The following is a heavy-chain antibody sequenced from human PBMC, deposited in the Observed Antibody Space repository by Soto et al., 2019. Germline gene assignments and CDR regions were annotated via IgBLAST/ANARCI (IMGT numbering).Heavy chain of an antibody. V-gene: IGHV3-53*01. CDR3: ARDPGYSSVEWEHFFDL. J-gene: IGHJ1*01. Sequence: GSMRLSCAASGFSISTNYMSWVRQAPGKGLEWISVIYSGGDTYYADSVKGRFSISRDISSNTLYLQMNSLRPEDTAVYYCARDPGYSSVEWEHFFDLWGQGT. D-gene: IGHD1-26*01. CDR1: GFSISTNY. CDR2: IYSGGDT.